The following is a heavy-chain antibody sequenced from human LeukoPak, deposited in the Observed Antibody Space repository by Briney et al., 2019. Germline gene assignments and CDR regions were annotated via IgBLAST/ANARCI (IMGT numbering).Heavy chain of an antibody. J-gene: IGHJ6*02. D-gene: IGHD3-16*01. CDR3: ATDPFDYYGMDV. V-gene: IGHV1-24*01. Sequence: APVKVSCKVSGYTLTALSMHWVRQAPGKGLEWMGGFDPEDGETIYAQKFQGRVTMTEDTSTDTAYMELSSLRSEDTAVYYCATDPFDYYGMDVWGQGTTVTVSS. CDR2: FDPEDGET. CDR1: GYTLTALS.